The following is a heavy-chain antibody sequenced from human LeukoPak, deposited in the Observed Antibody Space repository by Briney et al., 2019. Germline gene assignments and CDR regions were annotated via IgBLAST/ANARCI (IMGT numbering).Heavy chain of an antibody. D-gene: IGHD6-19*01. CDR2: INWNGGST. CDR1: GFTFDDYG. Sequence: PGGSLRLSCAASGFTFDDYGMSWLRQAPGKGLEWVSGINWNGGSTGYADSVKGRFTISRDNAKNSLYLQMNSLRAEDTALYYCARPQGYSSKWELSQGAFDIWGQGTMVTVSS. CDR3: ARPQGYSSKWELSQGAFDI. V-gene: IGHV3-20*04. J-gene: IGHJ3*02.